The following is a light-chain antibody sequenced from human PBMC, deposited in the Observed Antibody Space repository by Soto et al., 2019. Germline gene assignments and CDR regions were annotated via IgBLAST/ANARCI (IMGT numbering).Light chain of an antibody. CDR2: GAT. CDR3: QQYRSWTRT. CDR1: QNVLSD. J-gene: IGKJ1*01. V-gene: IGKV3-15*01. Sequence: EIRLTQSPSTLSVSPGETATLSCRASQNVLSDLAWYQQKPGQAPRLLVYGATTRATDAPAKFRGSGSVTEFSLTISSLQSEDFATYYCQQYRSWTRTFGQGSKV.